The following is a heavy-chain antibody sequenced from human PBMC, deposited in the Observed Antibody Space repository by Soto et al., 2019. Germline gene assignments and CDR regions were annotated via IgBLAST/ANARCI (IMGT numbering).Heavy chain of an antibody. D-gene: IGHD3-9*01. CDR2: ISYDGSNK. CDR1: GFTFSSYA. Sequence: QVQLVESGGGVVQPGRSLRLSCAASGFTFSSYAMHWVRQAPGKGLEWVAVISYDGSNKYYADSVKGRFTISRDNSKNTLYLQMNRLRAEETAVYYCARTYYDSLTGYYLDYWGQGTLVTVSS. J-gene: IGHJ4*02. V-gene: IGHV3-30-3*01. CDR3: ARTYYDSLTGYYLDY.